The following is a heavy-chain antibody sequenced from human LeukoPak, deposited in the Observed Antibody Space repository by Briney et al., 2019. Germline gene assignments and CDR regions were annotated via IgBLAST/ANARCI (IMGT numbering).Heavy chain of an antibody. Sequence: SVKVSCKASGGTFSSYAINWVRQAPGQGLEWMGGIIPILGTANYAQKFQGRVTITADKSTSTAYMELSSLRSEDTAVYYCAKFGDILTGYPYYFDYWGQGTLVTVSS. J-gene: IGHJ4*02. CDR2: IIPILGTA. CDR3: AKFGDILTGYPYYFDY. V-gene: IGHV1-69*10. D-gene: IGHD3-9*01. CDR1: GGTFSSYA.